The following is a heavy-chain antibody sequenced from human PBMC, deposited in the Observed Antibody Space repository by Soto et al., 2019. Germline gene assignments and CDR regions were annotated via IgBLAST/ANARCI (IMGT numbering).Heavy chain of an antibody. V-gene: IGHV3-9*01. CDR2: ISWNSGSI. D-gene: IGHD6-13*01. CDR3: AKDMYSSTPGCFDI. Sequence: GGSLRLSCAASGFTFDDYAMHWVRQAPGKGLEWVSGISWNSGSIGYADSVKGRFTISRDNAKNSLYLQMNSLRAEDTALYYCAKDMYSSTPGCFDIWGQGTMVTVSS. CDR1: GFTFDDYA. J-gene: IGHJ3*02.